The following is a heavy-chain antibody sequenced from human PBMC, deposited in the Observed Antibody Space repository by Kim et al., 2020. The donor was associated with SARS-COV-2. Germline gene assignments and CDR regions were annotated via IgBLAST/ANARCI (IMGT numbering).Heavy chain of an antibody. Sequence: GESLKISCKGSGYSFTSYWIGWVRQMPGKGLEWMGIMYPGDSDTRYSPSFQGQVTISADKSISTAYLQWSSLKASDTAMYYCARGGRGEVLRYFDWLKPDYWGQGTLVTVSS. V-gene: IGHV5-51*01. CDR3: ARGGRGEVLRYFDWLKPDY. CDR1: GYSFTSYW. D-gene: IGHD3-9*01. CDR2: MYPGDSDT. J-gene: IGHJ4*02.